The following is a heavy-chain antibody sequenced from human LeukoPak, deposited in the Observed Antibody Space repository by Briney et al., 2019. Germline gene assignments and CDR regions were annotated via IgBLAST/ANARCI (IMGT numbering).Heavy chain of an antibody. V-gene: IGHV4-61*02. D-gene: IGHD3-10*01. CDR3: ARDIGALGDY. Sequence: SETLSLTRTVSGGSISSGSYYWSWIRQPAGKGLEWIGRIYTSGSTNYNPSLKSRVTISVDTSKNQFSLKLSSVTAADTAVYYCARDIGALGDYWGQGTLVTVSS. J-gene: IGHJ4*02. CDR1: GGSISSGSYY. CDR2: IYTSGST.